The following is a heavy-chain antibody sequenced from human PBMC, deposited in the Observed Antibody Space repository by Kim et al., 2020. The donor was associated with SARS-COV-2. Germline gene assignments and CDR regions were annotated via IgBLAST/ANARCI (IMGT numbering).Heavy chain of an antibody. J-gene: IGHJ4*02. Sequence: GGSLRLSCAASGFTVSNSYMTWVRQAPGKGLEWLSIIYSNGNTYYADAVKGRFTISRDNSKNTVYLQMNSLRAEDTAFYYCVREEGDGQTGGCWGQGTLVTVSS. CDR3: VREEGDGQTGGC. V-gene: IGHV3-53*01. D-gene: IGHD1-26*01. CDR2: IYSNGNT. CDR1: GFTVSNSY.